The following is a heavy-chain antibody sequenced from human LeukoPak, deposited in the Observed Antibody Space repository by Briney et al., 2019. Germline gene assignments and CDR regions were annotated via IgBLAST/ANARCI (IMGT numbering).Heavy chain of an antibody. CDR1: GFTFSSYG. CDR2: IWYDGSDK. D-gene: IGHD5-18*01. V-gene: IGHV3-33*06. CDR3: AKGGDPTAPWVLDY. Sequence: GGSLRLSCTAPGFTFSSYGMHWVRQAPGKGLEWVALIWYDGSDKYYVDSVKGRFTISRDNSKNTVYLQMNSLRAEDTAVYYCAKGGDPTAPWVLDYWGQGTLVTVSS. J-gene: IGHJ4*02.